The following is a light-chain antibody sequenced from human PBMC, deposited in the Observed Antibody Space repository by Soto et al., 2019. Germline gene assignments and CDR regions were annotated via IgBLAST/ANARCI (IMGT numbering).Light chain of an antibody. CDR2: GAS. CDR3: QQYGSSRT. J-gene: IGKJ2*01. Sequence: EIVMTQSPATLSVSPGERATLSCKASQSVINNLAWYQQKPGQAPRLLIYGASSRATGIPDRFSGSGSGTDFTLTISRLEPEDFAVYYCQQYGSSRTFGQGTKVDIK. V-gene: IGKV3-20*01. CDR1: QSVINN.